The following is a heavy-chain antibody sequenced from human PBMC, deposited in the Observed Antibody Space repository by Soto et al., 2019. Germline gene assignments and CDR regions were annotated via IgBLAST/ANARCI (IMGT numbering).Heavy chain of an antibody. CDR3: ARQGCGVLDGLVVV. V-gene: IGHV4-59*08. D-gene: IGHD3-3*02. J-gene: IGHJ6*02. Sequence: PSETLSLTCTVSGGSIRNYYCRWFRLPPGKGLEWIGYISDIAYTSYNPSLKGRVSISVDTSKNQFSLTLTSVTAADTAVYYCARQGCGVLDGLVVVRGQGITVTV. CDR2: ISDIAYT. CDR1: GGSIRNYY.